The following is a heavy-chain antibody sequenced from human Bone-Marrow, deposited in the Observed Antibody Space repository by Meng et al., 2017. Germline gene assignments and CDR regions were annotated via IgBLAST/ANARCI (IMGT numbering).Heavy chain of an antibody. J-gene: IGHJ4*02. CDR2: INHSGST. CDR1: GGSFSGYY. Sequence: VQLPRGGEGLLKPSETPPPTCAVYGGSFSGYYWSWIRQPPGKGLEWIGEINHSGSTNYNPSLKSRVTISVDTSKNQFSLKLSSVTAADTAVYYCARGPYDYVWGSYRPLGIGTFDYWGQGTLVTVSS. V-gene: IGHV4-34*01. D-gene: IGHD3-16*02. CDR3: ARGPYDYVWGSYRPLGIGTFDY.